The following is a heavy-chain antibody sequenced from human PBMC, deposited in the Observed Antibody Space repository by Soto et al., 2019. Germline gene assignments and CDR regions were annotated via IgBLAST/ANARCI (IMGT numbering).Heavy chain of an antibody. CDR2: IYYNGNT. D-gene: IGHD7-27*01. Sequence: QVQLQESGPGLVKPSETLSLTCTVSGGSISNHYWSWIRQPPGKGLEWIGYIYYNGNTNYNPSLKSRVTRSVDTSKYQIFLKLSSVTAADTAVYYCTRANWYSEYWGQRTLVTVSS. V-gene: IGHV4-59*11. CDR1: GGSISNHY. CDR3: TRANWYSEY. J-gene: IGHJ4*02.